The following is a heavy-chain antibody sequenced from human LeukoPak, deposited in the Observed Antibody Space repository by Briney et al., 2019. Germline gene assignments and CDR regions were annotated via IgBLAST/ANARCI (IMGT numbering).Heavy chain of an antibody. CDR3: AKPPGLYYDFWSGYFPFDY. J-gene: IGHJ4*02. Sequence: PGGSLRLSCAASGFTFSSYAMSWGRQAPGKGLEWVSAISGSGGSTSYADPVKGRFTISRDNCKNTLYLQMNSLRAEDTAVHYCAKPPGLYYDFWSGYFPFDYWGQGTLVTVSS. D-gene: IGHD3-3*01. CDR1: GFTFSSYA. CDR2: ISGSGGST. V-gene: IGHV3-23*01.